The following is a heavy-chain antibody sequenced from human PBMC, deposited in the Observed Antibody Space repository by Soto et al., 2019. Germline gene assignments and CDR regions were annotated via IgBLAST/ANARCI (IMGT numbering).Heavy chain of an antibody. CDR2: INPNGGST. CDR1: GYSLSPYY. Sequence: QVHLVQSGAEVKKPGASVKVYCKASGYSLSPYYMHWVRQAPGQGLEWMAIINPNGGSTKNAQKFHGRDTATSHTSQSTVYIELSRMTYEDPHPYYCATYCRHDTCPPGPWQWGQETMVPVSS. CDR3: ATYCRHDTCPPGPWQ. J-gene: IGHJ3*01. D-gene: IGHD3-22*01. V-gene: IGHV1-46*03.